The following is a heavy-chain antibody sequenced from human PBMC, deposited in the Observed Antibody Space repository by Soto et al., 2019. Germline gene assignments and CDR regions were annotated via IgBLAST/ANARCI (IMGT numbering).Heavy chain of an antibody. CDR2: IYYSGST. CDR3: ARELWFGESYYGMDV. V-gene: IGHV4-31*03. Sequence: QVQLQESGPGLVKPSQTLSLTCTVSGGSISSGGSYWSWIRQHPGKGLEWVGNIYYSGSTYYNPSLKIRLTISVDTSKNQFSLKLSSVTAADTAVYYCARELWFGESYYGMDVWGQGTTVTVSS. D-gene: IGHD3-10*01. J-gene: IGHJ6*02. CDR1: GGSISSGGSY.